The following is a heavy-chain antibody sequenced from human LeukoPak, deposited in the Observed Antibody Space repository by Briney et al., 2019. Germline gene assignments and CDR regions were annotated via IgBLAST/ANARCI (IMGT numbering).Heavy chain of an antibody. CDR2: IYHSGST. CDR3: ARTSSGWPNFDY. Sequence: SETLSLTCAVSGYSISSGYYWGWIRQPPGKGLEWIGRIYHSGSTYYNPSLKSRVTISVDTSKNQFSLKLSSVTAADTAVYYCARTSSGWPNFDYWGQGTLVTVSS. CDR1: GYSISSGYY. D-gene: IGHD6-19*01. J-gene: IGHJ4*02. V-gene: IGHV4-38-2*01.